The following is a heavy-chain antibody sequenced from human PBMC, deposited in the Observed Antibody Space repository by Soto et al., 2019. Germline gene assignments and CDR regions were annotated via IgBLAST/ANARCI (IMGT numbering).Heavy chain of an antibody. CDR1: GGSISSGGYS. D-gene: IGHD4-17*01. CDR3: ASAPYGGYGYGMDV. J-gene: IGHJ6*02. CDR2: IYHSGST. Sequence: QLQLQESGSGLVKPSQTLSLTCAVSGGSISSGGYSWSWIRQPPGKGLEWIGYIYHSGSTYYNPPLMSRVTKSVDRSKNQFSLKLSSVTAADTAVYYCASAPYGGYGYGMDVWGQGTTVTVSS. V-gene: IGHV4-30-2*01.